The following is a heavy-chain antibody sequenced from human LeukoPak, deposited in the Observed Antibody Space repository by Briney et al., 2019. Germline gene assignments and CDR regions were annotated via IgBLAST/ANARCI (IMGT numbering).Heavy chain of an antibody. D-gene: IGHD3-9*01. Sequence: GGSLRLSRAASGFTFSRYWMSWVRQAPGKGLEWVANIKEDGSEKNYVDSVRGRLTISRDNAKNSLFLQMNSLRAEDTAVYYCAARGLRLRYFAFDYRGQGILVTVSS. CDR1: GFTFSRYW. CDR2: IKEDGSEK. J-gene: IGHJ4*02. CDR3: AARGLRLRYFAFDY. V-gene: IGHV3-7*03.